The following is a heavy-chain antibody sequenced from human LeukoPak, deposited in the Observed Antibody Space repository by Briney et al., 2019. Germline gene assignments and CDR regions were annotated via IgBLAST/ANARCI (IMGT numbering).Heavy chain of an antibody. Sequence: VSVKVSCKASGYTFTSYGISWVRQAPGQGLEWMGWISAYNGSTNYAQKLQGRVTMTTDTSTSTAYMELRSLRSDDTAVYYCARLIRNWELQQYYFDYWGQGTLVTVSS. J-gene: IGHJ4*02. CDR2: ISAYNGST. CDR1: GYTFTSYG. CDR3: ARLIRNWELQQYYFDY. V-gene: IGHV1-18*01. D-gene: IGHD1-26*01.